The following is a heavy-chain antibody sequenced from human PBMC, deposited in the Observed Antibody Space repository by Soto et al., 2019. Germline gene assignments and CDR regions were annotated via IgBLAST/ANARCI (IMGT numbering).Heavy chain of an antibody. D-gene: IGHD3-22*01. CDR2: VHYSGGT. J-gene: IGHJ3*01. Sequence: SETLSLTYTVSGASISSSYWSWIRQSPGKGLEWIGYVHYSGGTKYNPSLNSRVTLSIDTSKNQFSLKLSSVAAADTAVYYCARGYYDSRGQSNTFDVWGQGTMVT. V-gene: IGHV4-59*01. CDR3: ARGYYDSRGQSNTFDV. CDR1: GASISSSY.